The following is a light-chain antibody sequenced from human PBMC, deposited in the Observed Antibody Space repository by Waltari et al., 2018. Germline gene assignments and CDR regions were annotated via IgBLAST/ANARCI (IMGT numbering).Light chain of an antibody. CDR3: QQYVESPAT. CDR2: HAS. V-gene: IGKV3-20*01. Sequence: EIVLTKSQGTVSLFPGDRATSSCGASQNVRIYLAWYKQKPGQAPRLLIYHASTRANGIPDRFSASGSGTDFSLTISRLEPEDFAMYYCQQYVESPATFGQGTKVVIK. J-gene: IGKJ1*01. CDR1: QNVRIY.